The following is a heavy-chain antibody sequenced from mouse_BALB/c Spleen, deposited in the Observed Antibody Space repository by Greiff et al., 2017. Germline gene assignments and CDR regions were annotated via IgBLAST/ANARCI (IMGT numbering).Heavy chain of an antibody. CDR1: GDSITSGY. V-gene: IGHV3-8*02. D-gene: IGHD2-4*01. J-gene: IGHJ1*01. CDR3: ARYEDYDYSYWYFDV. CDR2: ISYSGST. Sequence: EVKLMESGPSLVKPSQTLSLTCSVTGDSITSGYWNWIRKFPGNKLEYMGYISYSGSTYYNPSLKSRISITRDTSKNQYYLQLNSVTTEDTATYYCARYEDYDYSYWYFDVWGAGTTVTVSS.